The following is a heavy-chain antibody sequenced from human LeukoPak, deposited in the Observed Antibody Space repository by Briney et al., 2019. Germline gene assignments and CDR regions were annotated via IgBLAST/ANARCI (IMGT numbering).Heavy chain of an antibody. CDR3: AREYSSFEY. Sequence: SETLSLICTVSGGSISGYYWHWIRQPPGMGLEWIGYINYSGSTDYKPSLKSRVTISVDTSNNQFSLNLRSVTAADTAVYYCAREYSSFEYWGQGILVTVSS. J-gene: IGHJ4*02. D-gene: IGHD3-22*01. CDR2: INYSGST. CDR1: GGSISGYY. V-gene: IGHV4-59*01.